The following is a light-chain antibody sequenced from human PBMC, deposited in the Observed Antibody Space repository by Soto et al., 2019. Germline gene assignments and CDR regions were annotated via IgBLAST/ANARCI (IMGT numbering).Light chain of an antibody. Sequence: QSVLTQPASVSGSPGQSITISCTGSSNDIGGYNFVSWYQQHPGKAPNLMIYDVTNRPSGVSNRFSGSKSGNTASLTISGLQTEDEADYYCSSYTTSSTLLFGGGTKLTVL. J-gene: IGLJ2*01. V-gene: IGLV2-14*03. CDR2: DVT. CDR3: SSYTTSSTLL. CDR1: SNDIGGYNF.